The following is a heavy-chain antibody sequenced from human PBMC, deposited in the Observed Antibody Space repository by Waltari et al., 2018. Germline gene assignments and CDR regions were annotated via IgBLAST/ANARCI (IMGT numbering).Heavy chain of an antibody. CDR1: GFTVSNNY. Sequence: EVQLVETGGGLIQPGGSLKLSCPASGFTVSNNYMSWVGPAQGKGLEWVSVIYSGGTTYYADSVQGRFIISRDNSKNTLYLQVNSLRAEDTAVYYCARGPPCGVNCYFWYFDLWGRGTLVIVSS. V-gene: IGHV3-53*02. J-gene: IGHJ2*01. CDR2: IYSGGTT. CDR3: ARGPPCGVNCYFWYFDL. D-gene: IGHD1-20*01.